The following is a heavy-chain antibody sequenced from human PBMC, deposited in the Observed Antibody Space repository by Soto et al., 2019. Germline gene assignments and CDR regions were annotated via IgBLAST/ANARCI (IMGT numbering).Heavy chain of an antibody. V-gene: IGHV3-9*01. CDR2: ISWNSGSI. CDR1: GFTFHDYA. CDR3: ARDRNDY. Sequence: GGSLRLSCAASGFTFHDYAMHWVRQAPGKGLEWVSGISWNSGSIGYADSVKGRFTISRDNAKNSLYLQMNSLRAEDTAVYYCARDRNDYWGQGTLVTVSS. J-gene: IGHJ4*02.